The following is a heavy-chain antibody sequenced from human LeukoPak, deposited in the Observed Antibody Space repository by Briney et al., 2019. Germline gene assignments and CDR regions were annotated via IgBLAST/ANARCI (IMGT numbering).Heavy chain of an antibody. CDR3: ARLARTTTVTTIDY. J-gene: IGHJ4*02. Sequence: ASVKVSCKASGGTFSSYAISWVRQAPGQGLEWMGWINPNSGGTNYAQKFQGRVTMTRDTSISTAYMELSRLRSDDTAVYYCARLARTTTVTTIDYWGQGTLVTVSS. V-gene: IGHV1-2*02. D-gene: IGHD4-17*01. CDR2: INPNSGGT. CDR1: GGTFSSYA.